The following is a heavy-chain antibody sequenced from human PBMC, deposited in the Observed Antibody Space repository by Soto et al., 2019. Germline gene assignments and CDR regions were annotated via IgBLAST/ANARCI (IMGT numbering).Heavy chain of an antibody. CDR2: IIPIFGTP. V-gene: IGHV1-69*12. CDR3: ASGGGSWTDPYSAMAV. D-gene: IGHD3-10*01. J-gene: IGHJ6*02. CDR1: GGTFSSYA. Sequence: QVQLVQSGAEVKKPGSSVKVSCKASGGTFSSYAISWVRQAPGQGLEWMGGIIPIFGTPNYAQKFQGRVTITADETTTTAYMQPSRLTSPDTAVYYCASGGGSWTDPYSAMAVWGRGTTVTVSS.